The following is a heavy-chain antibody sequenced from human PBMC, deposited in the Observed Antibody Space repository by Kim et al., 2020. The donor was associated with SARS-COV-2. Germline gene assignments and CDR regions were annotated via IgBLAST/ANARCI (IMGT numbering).Heavy chain of an antibody. D-gene: IGHD2-15*01. CDR2: IYYSGST. CDR1: GGSISSYY. V-gene: IGHV4-59*01. J-gene: IGHJ4*02. CDR3: ARGNGGNPFDY. Sequence: SETLSLTCTVSGGSISSYYWSWIRQPPGKGLEWIGYIYYSGSTNYNPSLKSRVTISVDTSKNQFSLKLNSVTAADTAVYYCARGNGGNPFDYWGQGTLVTVSS.